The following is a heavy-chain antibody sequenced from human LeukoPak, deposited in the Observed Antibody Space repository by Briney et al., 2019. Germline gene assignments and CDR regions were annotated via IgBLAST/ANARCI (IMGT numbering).Heavy chain of an antibody. Sequence: ASVKVSCKASGYTFSNNDINWVRQATGQGLEWMGWMNPISGNTGFAQKFQGRVTLTRNTSISTAYMELSTLRSEDTAVYYCARDSGTTGEVKFDPWGQGTLVTVSS. V-gene: IGHV1-8*01. J-gene: IGHJ5*02. CDR1: GYTFSNND. D-gene: IGHD3-10*01. CDR2: MNPISGNT. CDR3: ARDSGTTGEVKFDP.